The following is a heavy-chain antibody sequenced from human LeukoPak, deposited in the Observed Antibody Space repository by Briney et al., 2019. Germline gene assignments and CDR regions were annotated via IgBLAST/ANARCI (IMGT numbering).Heavy chain of an antibody. J-gene: IGHJ6*03. CDR1: GFTLSNYA. CDR3: ARLPGYYYYYYYMDV. V-gene: IGHV3-21*01. Sequence: PGGSLRLSCVASGFTLSNYAMTWVRQAPGEGLEWVSGISSNSYIHYADSVKGRFTVSRDNAENSLYLQMNSLRAEDTAVYYCARLPGYYYYYYYMDVWGKGTTVTVSS. CDR2: ISSNSYI. D-gene: IGHD3-10*01.